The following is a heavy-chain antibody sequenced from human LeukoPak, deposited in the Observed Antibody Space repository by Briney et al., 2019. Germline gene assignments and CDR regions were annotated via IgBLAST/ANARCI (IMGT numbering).Heavy chain of an antibody. CDR3: ARAPVTGGPYAFDI. CDR2: INSDGSST. J-gene: IGHJ3*02. CDR1: GFTFSSYW. Sequence: PGGSLRLSCAAYGFTFSSYWMHWVRHARGKGLVWVSRINSDGSSTIYADSVKGRFTISRDNAKNTLYLQMNSLRAEDTAVYYCARAPVTGGPYAFDIWGQGTMVTVSS. V-gene: IGHV3-74*01. D-gene: IGHD4-23*01.